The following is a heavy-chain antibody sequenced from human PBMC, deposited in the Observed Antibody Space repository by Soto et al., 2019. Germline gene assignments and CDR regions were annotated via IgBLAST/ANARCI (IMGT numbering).Heavy chain of an antibody. D-gene: IGHD6-19*01. Sequence: QVQLVQSGAEVKEPGASVTVSCRASGYTFRRYAMHWVRQAPGQSLEWVGWINAGNGKTGYSGDLQGRVTITRDTSASTVYMELANLRSEDTAVYYCAREGQWLAGDYRGQGTRVNVSP. CDR1: GYTFRRYA. CDR2: INAGNGKT. V-gene: IGHV1-3*01. J-gene: IGHJ4*02. CDR3: AREGQWLAGDY.